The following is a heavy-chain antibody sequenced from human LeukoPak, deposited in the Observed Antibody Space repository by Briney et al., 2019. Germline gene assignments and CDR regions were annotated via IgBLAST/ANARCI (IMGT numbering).Heavy chain of an antibody. D-gene: IGHD6-19*01. CDR2: ISGSGGST. CDR1: GFTFSSYA. CDR3: AKVASNSGKGGAFDI. J-gene: IGHJ3*02. Sequence: GGSLRLSCAASGFTFSSYAMSWVRQAPGKGLEWVSAISGSGGSTYYADSVKGRFTISRDNSKNTLYLQMNSLRAENTAIYYCAKVASNSGKGGAFDIWGQGTMVIVSS. V-gene: IGHV3-23*01.